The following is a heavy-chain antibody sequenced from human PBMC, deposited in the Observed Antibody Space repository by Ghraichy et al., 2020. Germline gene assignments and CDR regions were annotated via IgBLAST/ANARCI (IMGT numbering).Heavy chain of an antibody. CDR2: INSDGSST. J-gene: IGHJ6*02. D-gene: IGHD6-19*01. CDR3: ATGIAVAGYNTNYYYYGMDV. V-gene: IGHV3-74*01. CDR1: GFTFSSYW. Sequence: GGSLRLSCAASGFTFSSYWMHWVRQAPGKGLVWVSRINSDGSSTSYADSVKGRFTISRDNAKNTLYLQMNSLRAEDTAVYYCATGIAVAGYNTNYYYYGMDVWGQGTTVTVSS.